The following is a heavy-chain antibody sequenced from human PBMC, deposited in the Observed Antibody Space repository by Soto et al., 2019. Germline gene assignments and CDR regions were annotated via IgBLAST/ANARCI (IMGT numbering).Heavy chain of an antibody. CDR1: GYTLTELS. D-gene: IGHD4-17*01. CDR2: FDPEDGET. J-gene: IGHJ4*02. CDR3: AKDPLGYGSFDY. V-gene: IGHV1-24*01. Sequence: ASVKVSCKVSGYTLTELSMHWVRQAPGKGLEWMGGFDPEDGETIYAQKFQGRVTISRDNSKNTLYLQMNSLRAEDTAVYYCAKDPLGYGSFDYWGQGTLVTFSS.